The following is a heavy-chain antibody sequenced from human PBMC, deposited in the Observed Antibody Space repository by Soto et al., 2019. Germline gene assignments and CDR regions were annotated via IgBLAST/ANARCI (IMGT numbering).Heavy chain of an antibody. CDR3: ATKKGGYPSYYYYGMDV. CDR2: IIPIFGTA. CDR1: GGTFSSYA. J-gene: IGHJ6*02. Sequence: ASVKVSCKASGGTFSSYAISWVRQAPGQGLEWMGGIIPIFGTANYAQKFQGRVTITADESTSTAYMELSSLRSEDTAVYYCATKKGGYPSYYYYGMDVWGQGTTITVYS. D-gene: IGHD3-16*02. V-gene: IGHV1-69*13.